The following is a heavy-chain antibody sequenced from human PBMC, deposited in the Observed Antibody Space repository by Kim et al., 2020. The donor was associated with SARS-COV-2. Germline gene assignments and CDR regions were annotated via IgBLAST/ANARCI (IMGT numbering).Heavy chain of an antibody. V-gene: IGHV4-39*01. CDR1: GGSISSSSYY. CDR2: IYYSGST. D-gene: IGHD2-2*01. Sequence: SETLSLTCTVSGGSISSSSYYWGWIRQPPGKGLEWIGSIYYSGSTYYNPSRKSRVTISVDTSKNQFSLKLGSVTAADTAVYDCARHSRIVVVPAAILAWGQGTLVTVSS. CDR3: ARHSRIVVVPAAILA. J-gene: IGHJ4*02.